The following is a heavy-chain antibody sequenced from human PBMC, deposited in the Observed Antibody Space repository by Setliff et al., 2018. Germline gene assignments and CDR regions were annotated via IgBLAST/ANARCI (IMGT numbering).Heavy chain of an antibody. J-gene: IGHJ6*03. V-gene: IGHV7-4-1*02. CDR2: INTDTGNP. Sequence: EASVKVSCKASGYTFNNYAINWVRQAPGQGLEWMGWINTDTGNPTSAQGFTGRFVFSLDTSVSTAYLQISSLKSEDSAVYYCARASRFGTIRYRGDYYMDVWGKGTTVTVSS. CDR3: ARASRFGTIRYRGDYYMDV. D-gene: IGHD5-12*01. CDR1: GYTFNNYA.